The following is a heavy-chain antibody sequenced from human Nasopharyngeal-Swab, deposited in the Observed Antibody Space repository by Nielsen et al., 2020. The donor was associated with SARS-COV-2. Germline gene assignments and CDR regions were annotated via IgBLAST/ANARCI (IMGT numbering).Heavy chain of an antibody. CDR3: ARDRWGWLPIGDAFDI. V-gene: IGHV3-21*01. Sequence: GESLKISCAASGFTFSSYSMNWVRQAPGKGLEWVSSISRSSSYIYYADSVKGRFTISRDNAKNSLYLQMNSLRAEDTAVYYCARDRWGWLPIGDAFDIWGQGTMVTVSS. CDR2: ISRSSSYI. CDR1: GFTFSSYS. J-gene: IGHJ3*02. D-gene: IGHD2-21*01.